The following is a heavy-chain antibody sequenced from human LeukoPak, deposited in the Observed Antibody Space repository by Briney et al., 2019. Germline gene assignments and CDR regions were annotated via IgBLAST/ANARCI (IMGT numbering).Heavy chain of an antibody. CDR2: ISGSGGST. CDR1: GFTFSSYA. J-gene: IGHJ4*02. Sequence: QAGGSLRLSCAASGFTFSSYAMSWVRQAPGKGLEWVSAISGSGGSTYYADSVKGRFTISRDNSKNTLYLQMNSLRAEDTAVYYCAKDSGPYYYDSSGYYGYWGQGTLVTVSS. V-gene: IGHV3-23*01. CDR3: AKDSGPYYYDSSGYYGY. D-gene: IGHD3-22*01.